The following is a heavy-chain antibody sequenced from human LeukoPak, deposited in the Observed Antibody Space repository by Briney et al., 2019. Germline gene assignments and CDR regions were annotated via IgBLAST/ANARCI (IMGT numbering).Heavy chain of an antibody. CDR1: GFTFSSYS. Sequence: PGGPLRLSCAASGFTFSSYSMNWVRQAPGKGLEWVSSISSSSSYIYYADSVKGRFTISRDNAKNSLYLQMNSLRSDDTAVYYCARVNGYNGNWLNGGAFDIWGQGTMVTVSS. J-gene: IGHJ3*02. V-gene: IGHV3-21*04. CDR2: ISSSSSYI. D-gene: IGHD5-24*01. CDR3: ARVNGYNGNWLNGGAFDI.